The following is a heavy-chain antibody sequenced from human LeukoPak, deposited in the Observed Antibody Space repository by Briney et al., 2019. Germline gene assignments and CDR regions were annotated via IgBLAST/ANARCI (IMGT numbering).Heavy chain of an antibody. CDR1: GGSISSSSYY. CDR2: IYYSGNT. V-gene: IGHV4-39*01. D-gene: IGHD6-25*01. J-gene: IGHJ4*02. CDR3: VRLEWGSRGSGSFDY. Sequence: NPSETLSLTCTVSGGSISSSSYYWGWIRQPPGKGLEWIGSIYYSGNTYYNLSLKSRVTLSVDTSKNQFSLTLSSVTAADTAVYYCVRLEWGSRGSGSFDYWGQGTLVTVSS.